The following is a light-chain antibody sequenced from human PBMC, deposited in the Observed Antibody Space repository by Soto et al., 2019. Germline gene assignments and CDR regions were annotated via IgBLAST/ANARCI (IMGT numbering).Light chain of an antibody. V-gene: IGKV1D-12*01. J-gene: IGKJ3*01. Sequence: DIQMTQSPTSVSASVGDRVSITCRGSQGISNWLAWYQQKPGRAPKLLIYAASSLQSGVSSRFSGSGSGTDFTPTISSLQPEDFATYYCQQGNSFPFTFGPGTKVDIK. CDR2: AAS. CDR3: QQGNSFPFT. CDR1: QGISNW.